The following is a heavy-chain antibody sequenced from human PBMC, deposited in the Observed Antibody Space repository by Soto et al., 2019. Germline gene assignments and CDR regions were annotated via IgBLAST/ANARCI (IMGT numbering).Heavy chain of an antibody. J-gene: IGHJ4*02. V-gene: IGHV1-69*01. CDR2: IIPIFGTA. CDR1: GGAFSSYA. CDR3: ARTRERYSYADYFDY. D-gene: IGHD5-18*01. Sequence: QVQLVQSGAEVKKPGSSVKVSCKASGGAFSSYAISWVRQAPGQGLEWMGGIIPIFGTANYAQKFQGRVTITTDESTSTAYMELSSLRSEDTAVYYCARTRERYSYADYFDYWGQGTLVTVSS.